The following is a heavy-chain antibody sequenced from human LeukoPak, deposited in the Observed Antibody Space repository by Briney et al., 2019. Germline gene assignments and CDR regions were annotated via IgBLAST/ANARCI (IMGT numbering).Heavy chain of an antibody. Sequence: GGFLRLSCAASGFTFSSYAMGWVRQAPGKGLEWVSAISGSGANTYYADSVKGRFTISRDNSKNTLSLQMNTLRTDDTAVYYCAKGRALEVVAAFNYWGQGTVVTVSS. J-gene: IGHJ4*02. V-gene: IGHV3-23*01. CDR1: GFTFSSYA. D-gene: IGHD2-15*01. CDR2: ISGSGANT. CDR3: AKGRALEVVAAFNY.